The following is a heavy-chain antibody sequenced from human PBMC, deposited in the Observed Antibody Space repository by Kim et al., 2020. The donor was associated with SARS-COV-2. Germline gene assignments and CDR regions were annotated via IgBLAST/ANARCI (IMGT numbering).Heavy chain of an antibody. CDR3: ARFIAAAPGSWGLYYYYGMDV. CDR2: IYPGDSDT. J-gene: IGHJ6*02. V-gene: IGHV5-51*01. D-gene: IGHD6-13*01. CDR1: GYSFTSYW. Sequence: GESLKISCKGSGYSFTSYWIGWVRQMPGKGLEWMGIIYPGDSDTRYSPSFQGQVTISADKSISTAYLQWSSLKASDTAMYYCARFIAAAPGSWGLYYYYGMDVWGQGTTVTVSS.